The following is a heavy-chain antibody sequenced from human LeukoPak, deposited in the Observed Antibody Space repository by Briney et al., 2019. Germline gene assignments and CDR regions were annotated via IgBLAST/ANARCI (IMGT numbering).Heavy chain of an antibody. CDR2: IKQDGSEK. D-gene: IGHD4-17*01. V-gene: IGHV3-7*01. CDR3: ARDPRLYGDYGGY. J-gene: IGHJ4*02. CDR1: GFTFSSYW. Sequence: PGGSLRLSCAASGFTFSSYWMSWVRQAPGKGLEWVANIKQDGSEKYYVDSVKGRFTISRDNAKNSLYLQMNSLRAEDTAVYYCARDPRLYGDYGGYRGQGTLVTVSS.